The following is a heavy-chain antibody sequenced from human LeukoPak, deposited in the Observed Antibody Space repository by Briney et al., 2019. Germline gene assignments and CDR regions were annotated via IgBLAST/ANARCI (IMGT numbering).Heavy chain of an antibody. Sequence: GGSLKLSCAASGFTFSGSAMHWVRQASGKGLEWVGRIRSKANSYSSAYAASVKCRFTISRDDSNNTAYMQMNSLKPEDTAVYYCTRYKTPPGRYYYDSSGYYDYYYGMDVWGQGTPVTVSS. CDR1: GFTFSGSA. J-gene: IGHJ6*02. CDR2: IRSKANSYSS. D-gene: IGHD3-22*01. V-gene: IGHV3-73*01. CDR3: TRYKTPPGRYYYDSSGYYDYYYGMDV.